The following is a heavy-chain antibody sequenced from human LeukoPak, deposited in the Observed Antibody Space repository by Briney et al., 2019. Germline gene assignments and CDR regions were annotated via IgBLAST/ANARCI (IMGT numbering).Heavy chain of an antibody. CDR1: GYSFTSYW. CDR2: IHPGDSDT. CDR3: ARSYYDILTGYSSYYFDY. V-gene: IGHV5-51*01. J-gene: IGHJ4*02. Sequence: GESLKISCKGSGYSFTSYWIGWVRQMPGKGLEWMGIIHPGDSDTRYSPSFQGQVTISADKSISTAYLQWSSLKASDTAMYYCARSYYDILTGYSSYYFDYWGQGTLVTVSS. D-gene: IGHD3-9*01.